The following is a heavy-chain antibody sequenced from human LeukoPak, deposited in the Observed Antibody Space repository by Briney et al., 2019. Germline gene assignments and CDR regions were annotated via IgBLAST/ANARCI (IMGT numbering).Heavy chain of an antibody. CDR2: ISGSGGST. D-gene: IGHD3-22*01. CDR3: AKHLNYYDSSGTFDY. V-gene: IGHV3-23*01. CDR1: GFTFSSYA. J-gene: IGHJ4*02. Sequence: PGGSLRLSCAASGFTFSSYAMSWVRQAPGKGLEWVSAISGSGGSTYYADSVKGRFTISRDNSKNTLYLQMNSLRAEDTAVYYCAKHLNYYDSSGTFDYWGQGTLVTVSS.